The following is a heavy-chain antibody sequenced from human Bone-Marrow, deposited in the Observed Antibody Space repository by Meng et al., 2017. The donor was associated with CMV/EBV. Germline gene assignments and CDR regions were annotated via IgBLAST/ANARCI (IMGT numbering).Heavy chain of an antibody. J-gene: IGHJ4*02. CDR1: GGPLASTSYY. Sequence: SGGPLASTSYYWAWIRQSPEKGLEWMGSVYSTGSTYYNPSLKSRVTLTIDTSKNQFSLRLRSLTAADTAVYYCARDLRAGVRTFFDYWGQGTLVTVSS. V-gene: IGHV4-39*07. CDR3: ARDLRAGVRTFFDY. CDR2: VYSTGST. D-gene: IGHD3-10*01.